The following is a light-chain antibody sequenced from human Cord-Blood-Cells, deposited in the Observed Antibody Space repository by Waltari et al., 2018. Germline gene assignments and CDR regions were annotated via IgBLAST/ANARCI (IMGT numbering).Light chain of an antibody. CDR1: ALHKHV. CDR3: QSAYSSGTYV. CDR2: KDS. V-gene: IGLV3-25*03. Sequence: SYVLTQPSSVSLSSGPTARISSAGGALHKHVAYCYQQKPGQAPVLVIYKDSGKPSGIPERCSASSTGTTITLTISGVQAEDEADYYCQSAYSSGTYVFGAGTKLTVL. J-gene: IGLJ1*01.